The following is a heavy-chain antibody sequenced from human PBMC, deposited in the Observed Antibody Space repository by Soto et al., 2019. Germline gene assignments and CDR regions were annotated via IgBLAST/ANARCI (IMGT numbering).Heavy chain of an antibody. D-gene: IGHD3-3*01. V-gene: IGHV3-23*01. CDR3: AKVRDFWSGYLNYFDY. J-gene: IGHJ4*02. CDR1: GFTFSSYA. Sequence: PGGSLRLSCAASGFTFSSYAMSWVRQAPGKGLEWVSAISGSGGSTYYADSVKGRFTISRDNSKNTLYLQMDSLRAEDTAVYYCAKVRDFWSGYLNYFDYWGQGTLVTVSS. CDR2: ISGSGGST.